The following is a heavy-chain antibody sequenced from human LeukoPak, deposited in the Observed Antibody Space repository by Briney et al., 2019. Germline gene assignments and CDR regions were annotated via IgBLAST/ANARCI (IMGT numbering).Heavy chain of an antibody. V-gene: IGHV4-61*01. CDR1: GGSVSSGSYY. CDR3: ARAPWEGY. D-gene: IGHD1-26*01. Sequence: SETLSLTCTVSGGSVSSGSYYWSWIRQPPGKGLEWIGYIYYSGSTNYNPSLKSRVTISVDTSKNQFSLKLSSVTAADTAVYYCARAPWEGYWGQGTLVTVSS. J-gene: IGHJ4*02. CDR2: IYYSGST.